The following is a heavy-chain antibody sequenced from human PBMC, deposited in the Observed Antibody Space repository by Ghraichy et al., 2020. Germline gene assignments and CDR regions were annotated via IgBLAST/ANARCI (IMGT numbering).Heavy chain of an antibody. CDR1: RFTFSSYS. V-gene: IGHV3-21*01. CDR2: ISSSSSYI. CDR3: ARDHRVRAYSGYDPFLDY. J-gene: IGHJ4*02. Sequence: GGSLRLSCAASRFTFSSYSMNWVRQAPGKGLEWVSSISSSSSYIYYADSVKGRFTISRDNAKNSLYLQMNSLRAEDTAVYYCARDHRVRAYSGYDPFLDYWGQGTLVTVSS. D-gene: IGHD5-12*01.